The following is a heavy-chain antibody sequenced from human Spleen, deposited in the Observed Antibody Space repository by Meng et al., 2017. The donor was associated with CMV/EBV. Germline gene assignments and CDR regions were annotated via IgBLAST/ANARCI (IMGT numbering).Heavy chain of an antibody. CDR2: INPNSGDT. J-gene: IGHJ6*02. D-gene: IGHD2-2*01. CDR3: ARSTASDLPYYGLDV. V-gene: IGHV1-2*02. Sequence: ASVKVSCKASGFIFTGYFMHWVRQAPGQGLEWMGWINPNSGDTKYAQRFQGRVTMTRDTSINTAYMELSSLRSDDTAVYYCARSTASDLPYYGLDVWGQGTTVTVSS. CDR1: GFIFTGYF.